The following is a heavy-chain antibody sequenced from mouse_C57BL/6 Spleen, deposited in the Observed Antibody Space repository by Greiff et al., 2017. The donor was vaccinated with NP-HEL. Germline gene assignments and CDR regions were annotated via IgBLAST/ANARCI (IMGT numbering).Heavy chain of an antibody. V-gene: IGHV1-64*01. CDR1: GYTFTSYW. J-gene: IGHJ1*03. D-gene: IGHD1-1*01. Sequence: VQLQQPGAELVKPGASVKLSCKASGYTFTSYWMHWVKQRPGQGLEWIGMIHPNSGSTNYNEKFKSKATLTVDKSSSTAYMQLSSLTSEDSAVYYCERTTVVEGYFDVWGTGTTVTVSS. CDR2: IHPNSGST. CDR3: ERTTVVEGYFDV.